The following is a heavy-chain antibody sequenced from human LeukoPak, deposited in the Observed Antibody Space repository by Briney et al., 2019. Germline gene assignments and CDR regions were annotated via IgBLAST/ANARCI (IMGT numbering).Heavy chain of an antibody. CDR3: ARVVCGSWIDY. CDR2: INSDGSST. J-gene: IGHJ4*02. V-gene: IGHV3-74*01. CDR1: GFTFRSYW. Sequence: PGGSLRLSCAASGFTFRSYWMHWVRQAPGKGLVWVSRINSDGSSTSYADSVKGRFTISRDNAKNTLYLQMNSLRAEDTVVYYCARVVCGSWIDYWGQGTLVTVSS. D-gene: IGHD2-15*01.